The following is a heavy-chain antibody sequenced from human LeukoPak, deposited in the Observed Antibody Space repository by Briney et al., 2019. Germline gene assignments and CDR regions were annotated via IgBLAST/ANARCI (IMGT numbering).Heavy chain of an antibody. Sequence: GASVKVSCKASGYTFTSYYMHWVRQAPGQGLEWMGIINPSGGSTSYAQKFQGRVTMTRDMSTSTVYMELSRLRSDDTAVYYCARGSRYDSSGYYWDAPRDAFDIWGQGTMVTVSS. CDR3: ARGSRYDSSGYYWDAPRDAFDI. CDR2: INPSGGST. D-gene: IGHD3-22*01. V-gene: IGHV1-46*01. CDR1: GYTFTSYY. J-gene: IGHJ3*02.